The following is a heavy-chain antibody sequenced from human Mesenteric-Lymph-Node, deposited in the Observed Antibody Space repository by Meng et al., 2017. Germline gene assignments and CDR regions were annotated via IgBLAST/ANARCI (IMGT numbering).Heavy chain of an antibody. CDR3: ARVSYDFWTGYNMDENKYYYYGMDV. CDR2: ISGGGDT. V-gene: IGHV3-23*01. CDR1: GFTFSSYA. J-gene: IGHJ6*02. D-gene: IGHD3-3*01. Sequence: GGSLRLSCAASGFTFSSYAMSWVRQSPEKGLEWVSVISGGGDTYHADSVKGRFTISRDNAKNSLDLQMSCLRAEDTSVFFCARVSYDFWTGYNMDENKYYYYGMDVWGRGTTVTVSS.